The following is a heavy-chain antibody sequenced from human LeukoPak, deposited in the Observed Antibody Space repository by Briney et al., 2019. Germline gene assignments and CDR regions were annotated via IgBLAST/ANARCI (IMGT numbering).Heavy chain of an antibody. CDR1: GFTFNTYG. CDR2: VSFDGSDK. J-gene: IGHJ4*02. Sequence: GGSLRLSCAASGFTFNTYGMHWVRQAPGKGLEWVAVVSFDGSDKYYADSVKGRFTISRDNSKNTLYVQMNSLRVEDTAVYYCARDWGNWEYGYNFDQWGQGTLVTVSS. D-gene: IGHD7-27*01. CDR3: ARDWGNWEYGYNFDQ. V-gene: IGHV3-30*03.